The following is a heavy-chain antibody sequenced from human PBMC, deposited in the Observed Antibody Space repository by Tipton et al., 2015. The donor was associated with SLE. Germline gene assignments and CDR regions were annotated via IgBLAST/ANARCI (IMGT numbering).Heavy chain of an antibody. Sequence: TLSLTCAVYGGSFSGYYWSWIRQPPGKGLEWIGESNPSGNTFYNPPLKSRLSMSVDTSTNQFSLELRFVTAADTAEYYCVRPWSDSSGSYFNVWGQGTLVTVSS. CDR1: GGSFSGYY. CDR3: VRPWSDSSGSYFNV. J-gene: IGHJ4*02. V-gene: IGHV4-34*01. D-gene: IGHD3-22*01. CDR2: SNPSGNT.